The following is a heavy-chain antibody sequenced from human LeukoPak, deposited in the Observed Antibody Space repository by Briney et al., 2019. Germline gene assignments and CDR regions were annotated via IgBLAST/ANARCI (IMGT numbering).Heavy chain of an antibody. V-gene: IGHV4-39*01. Sequence: SETLSLTCTVSGGSISRTSQYWGWIRQPPENGLEWIGSMYYSGATYYNPSLKSRVTISLDTSKNQFSPTLTSVTAADTAVYYCVRLGRMGNVVYWGQGTLVPVSS. CDR1: GGSISRTSQY. D-gene: IGHD3/OR15-3a*01. J-gene: IGHJ4*02. CDR2: MYYSGAT. CDR3: VRLGRMGNVVY.